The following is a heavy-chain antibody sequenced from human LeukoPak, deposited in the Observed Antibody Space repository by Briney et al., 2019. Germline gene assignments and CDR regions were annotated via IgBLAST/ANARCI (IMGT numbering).Heavy chain of an antibody. Sequence: GASVKVSCKAPGYTFTGYYMHWVRQAPGQGLEWMGRINPNSGGTNYAQKFQGRVTMTRDTSISTAYMELSRLRSDDTAVYYCARGNIVATIPFDYWGQGTLVTVSS. D-gene: IGHD5-12*01. CDR2: INPNSGGT. CDR1: GYTFTGYY. CDR3: ARGNIVATIPFDY. V-gene: IGHV1-2*06. J-gene: IGHJ4*02.